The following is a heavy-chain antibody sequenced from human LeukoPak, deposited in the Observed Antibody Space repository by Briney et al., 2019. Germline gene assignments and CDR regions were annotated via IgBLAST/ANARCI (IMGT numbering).Heavy chain of an antibody. V-gene: IGHV4-34*01. D-gene: IGHD2-15*01. CDR2: IYYSGST. CDR3: ASRSNCSGGSCYFPAFDY. J-gene: IGHJ4*02. Sequence: PSETLSLTCAVYGGSFSGYYWSWIRQPPGKGLEWTGSIYYSGSTYYNPSLKSRVTISVDTSKNQFSLKLSSVTAADTAVYYCASRSNCSGGSCYFPAFDYWGQGTLVTVSS. CDR1: GGSFSGYY.